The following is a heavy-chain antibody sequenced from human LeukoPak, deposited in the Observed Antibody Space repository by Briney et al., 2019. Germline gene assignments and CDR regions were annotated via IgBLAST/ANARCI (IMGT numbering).Heavy chain of an antibody. CDR3: ARDRLGFRVDV. J-gene: IGHJ6*04. CDR2: INTSGNT. CDR1: GDSLSTYY. Sequence: SETLSLTCTVSGDSLSTYYWSWIRQSAGKGLEWIGRINTSGNTNYNPSLKSRVTMSLDTSKNQFSLNLSSVTVADTAVYYCARDRLGFRVDVWGKGTTVTVSS. V-gene: IGHV4-4*07. D-gene: IGHD3-10*01.